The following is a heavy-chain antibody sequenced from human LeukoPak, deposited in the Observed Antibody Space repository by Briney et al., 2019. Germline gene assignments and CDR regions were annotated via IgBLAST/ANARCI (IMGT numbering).Heavy chain of an antibody. J-gene: IGHJ5*02. D-gene: IGHD3-3*02. CDR1: GGSISSYY. V-gene: IGHV4-59*01. Sequence: PSETLSLTCTVAGGSISSYYWSWIRQPPGKGLEWIGYIYYSGSTNYNPSLKSRVTISVDTSKNQFSLKLSSVTAADTAVYYCARGNCDHFWSGYPVCWFDPWGQGTLVTVSS. CDR3: ARGNCDHFWSGYPVCWFDP. CDR2: IYYSGST.